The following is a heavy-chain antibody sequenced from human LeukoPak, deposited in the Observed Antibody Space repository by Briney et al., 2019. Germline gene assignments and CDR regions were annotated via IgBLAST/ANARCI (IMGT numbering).Heavy chain of an antibody. CDR2: IYPGDSDT. Sequence: GESLKISWKGSGYSFTSYWIGWVRQMPGKGLEWMGIIYPGDSDTRYSPSFQGQVTISADKPISTAYLQWSRLKASDNAMYYCAKCGGVYCSGGSCYTTPTFDYWGQGTLVTVSS. CDR1: GYSFTSYW. V-gene: IGHV5-51*01. J-gene: IGHJ4*02. D-gene: IGHD2-15*01. CDR3: AKCGGVYCSGGSCYTTPTFDY.